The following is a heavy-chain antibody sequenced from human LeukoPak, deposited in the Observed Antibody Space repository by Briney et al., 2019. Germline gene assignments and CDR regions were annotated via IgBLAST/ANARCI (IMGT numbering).Heavy chain of an antibody. CDR3: AGELGYCSGGNCHSLYYFDY. J-gene: IGHJ4*02. CDR1: GGSISNYY. Sequence: VKPSETLSLTCTVSGGSISNYYWSWIRQPPGKGLEWIGYIYYSGSTNYNPSLKSRVTISVDTSKNQFSLKLSSVTAADTAVYYCAGELGYCSGGNCHSLYYFDYWGQGTLVTVSS. CDR2: IYYSGST. V-gene: IGHV4-59*01. D-gene: IGHD2-15*01.